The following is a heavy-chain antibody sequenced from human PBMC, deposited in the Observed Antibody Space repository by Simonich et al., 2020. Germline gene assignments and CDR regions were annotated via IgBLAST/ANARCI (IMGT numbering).Heavy chain of an antibody. CDR3: ARVRFEAFDI. Sequence: QVQLVQSGAEVKKPGASVKVSCKASGYTFTGYYMHWVRQAPGQGLELMGWINPNRGGTNYAQKFQGRVTRTRDTSTRTASMELSRLRSDDTAVYYCARVRFEAFDIWGQGTMVTVSS. CDR2: INPNRGGT. V-gene: IGHV1-2*02. CDR1: GYTFTGYY. J-gene: IGHJ3*02.